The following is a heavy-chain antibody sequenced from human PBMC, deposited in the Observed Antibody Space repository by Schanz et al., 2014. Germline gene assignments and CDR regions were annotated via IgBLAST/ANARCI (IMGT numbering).Heavy chain of an antibody. CDR3: AKVRYSSGWRGDYFDE. Sequence: EVQLLESGGGLVQPGGSLRLSCAASGFTFTNYAMSWVRQIPGKGLEWVSAISASGGDTYYADSVKGRFTISRDNSKNTLYLQMNSLRAEDTAVYYCAKVRYSSGWRGDYFDEWGQGTLVTVAS. CDR2: ISASGGDT. J-gene: IGHJ4*02. V-gene: IGHV3-23*01. D-gene: IGHD6-25*01. CDR1: GFTFTNYA.